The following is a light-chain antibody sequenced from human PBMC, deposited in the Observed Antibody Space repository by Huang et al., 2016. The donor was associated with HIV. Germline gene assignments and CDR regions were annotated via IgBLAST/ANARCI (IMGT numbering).Light chain of an antibody. CDR1: RSLLHTDNQPY. J-gene: IGKJ3*01. V-gene: IGKV4-1*01. CDR2: WES. CDR3: HQYHSSPFT. Sequence: DIVMTQSPDSVGVCLGERATINCQSSRSLLHTDNQPYLAWYQQRQGQPPKLLIPWESIRKSGVPDRFIGSGYGTDFTLTISSLQAEDVAVYYCHQYHSSPFTFGPGTIVDIK.